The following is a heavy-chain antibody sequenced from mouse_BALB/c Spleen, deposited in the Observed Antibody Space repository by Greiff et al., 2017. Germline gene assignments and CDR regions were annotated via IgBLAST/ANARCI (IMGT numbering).Heavy chain of an antibody. V-gene: IGHV1-80*01. CDR1: GYAFSSYW. Sequence: VQLQQSGAELVRPGSSVKISCKASGYAFSSYWMNWVKQRPGQGLEWIGQIYPGDGDTNYNGKFKGKAKLTADKSSSTAYMQLSSLTSEDSAVYFCARGGGNPFAYWGQGTLVTVSA. J-gene: IGHJ3*01. CDR2: IYPGDGDT. CDR3: ARGGGNPFAY. D-gene: IGHD2-1*01.